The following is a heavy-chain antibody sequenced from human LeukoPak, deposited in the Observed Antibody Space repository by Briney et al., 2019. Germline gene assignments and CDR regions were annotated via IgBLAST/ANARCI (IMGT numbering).Heavy chain of an antibody. J-gene: IGHJ4*02. V-gene: IGHV4-61*02. CDR2: IYTSGST. D-gene: IGHD4-17*01. Sequence: SETLSLTCTVSGGSISSGSYYWSWIRQPAGKGLEWIGRIYTSGSTNYNPSLKSRVTISVDTSKNQFSLKLSSVTAADTAVYYCARHMRIPLYGDFDYWGQGTLVTVSS. CDR3: ARHMRIPLYGDFDY. CDR1: GGSISSGSYY.